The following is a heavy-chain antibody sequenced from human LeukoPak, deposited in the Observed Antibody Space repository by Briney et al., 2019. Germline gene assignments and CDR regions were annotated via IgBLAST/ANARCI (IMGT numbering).Heavy chain of an antibody. Sequence: PSETRSLTCTVSGGSISSGSYYWSWIRQPAGKGLEWIGRIYTSGSTNYNPSLKSRVTISVDTSKNQFSLKLSSVTAADTAVYYCASSLVGIAPEAFDYWGQGTLVTVSS. V-gene: IGHV4-61*02. CDR2: IYTSGST. J-gene: IGHJ4*02. CDR1: GGSISSGSYY. CDR3: ASSLVGIAPEAFDY. D-gene: IGHD6-13*01.